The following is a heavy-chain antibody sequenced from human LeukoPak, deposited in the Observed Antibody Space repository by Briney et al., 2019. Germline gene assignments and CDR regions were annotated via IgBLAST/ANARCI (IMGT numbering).Heavy chain of an antibody. V-gene: IGHV3-73*01. CDR3: TRDSGTYNWFDP. J-gene: IGHJ5*02. CDR2: IDKKDKGYATAT. D-gene: IGHD1-26*01. Sequence: GGSLKLSCAASGFTFSGSAIHWVGQSSGKGLEWVGQIDKKDKGYATATAYAASVKGRFTISRDDSINTAYLQMKSLKTEDTALYYCTRDSGTYNWFDPWGQGTLVTVSS. CDR1: GFTFSGSA.